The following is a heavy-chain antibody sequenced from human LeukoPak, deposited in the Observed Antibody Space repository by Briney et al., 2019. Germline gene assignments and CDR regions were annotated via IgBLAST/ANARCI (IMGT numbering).Heavy chain of an antibody. V-gene: IGHV3-21*01. CDR1: GFSFSSYS. J-gene: IGHJ6*04. Sequence: GGSLRLSCAASGFSFSSYSMKWVRQAPGKGLEWVSSISSSSNYIYYADSVKGRFTISRDNAKNSLYLQTNSLRAEDTAVYYCAELGITMIGGVWGKGTTVTISS. CDR3: AELGITMIGGV. D-gene: IGHD3-10*02. CDR2: ISSSSNYI.